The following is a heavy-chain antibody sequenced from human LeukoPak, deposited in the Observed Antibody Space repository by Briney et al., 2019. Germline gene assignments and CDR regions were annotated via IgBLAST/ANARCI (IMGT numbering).Heavy chain of an antibody. Sequence: GRSLRLSCAASGFTFSSYAMHWVRQAPGKGLEWVAVISYDGSNKYYADSVKGRFTISIDNSKNTLYLQMNSLRAEDTAVYYCASIDYSTSYWGQGTLVTVSS. D-gene: IGHD4-11*01. CDR3: ASIDYSTSY. CDR1: GFTFSSYA. CDR2: ISYDGSNK. J-gene: IGHJ4*02. V-gene: IGHV3-30*04.